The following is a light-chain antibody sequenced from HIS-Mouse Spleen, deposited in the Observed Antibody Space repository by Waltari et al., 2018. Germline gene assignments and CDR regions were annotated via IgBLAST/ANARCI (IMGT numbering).Light chain of an antibody. J-gene: IGLJ1*01. Sequence: QSALTQPPPASGSPGQSVTISCTGTSSDVGGYHYGSWYQQHPGKAPKLMIYEVSKRPSGVPDRFSGSKSGNTASLTVSGLQAEDEADYYCSSYAGSNNEVFGTGTKVTVL. V-gene: IGLV2-8*01. CDR2: EVS. CDR1: SSDVGGYHY. CDR3: SSYAGSNNEV.